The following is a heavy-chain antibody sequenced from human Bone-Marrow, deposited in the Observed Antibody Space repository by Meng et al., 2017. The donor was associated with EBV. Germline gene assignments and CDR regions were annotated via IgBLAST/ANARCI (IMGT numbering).Heavy chain of an antibody. CDR2: IYHSGST. CDR3: ASLPDYGGNSGDY. V-gene: IGHV4-4*02. Sequence: QGPLQESGPGLVEPAGTLSLPCAVSGGSISSSNWWSWVRQPPGKGLEWIGEIYHSGSTNYNPSLKSRVTISVDKSKNQFSLKLSSVTAADTAVYYCASLPDYGGNSGDYWGQGTLVTVSS. D-gene: IGHD4-23*01. CDR1: GGSISSSNW. J-gene: IGHJ4*02.